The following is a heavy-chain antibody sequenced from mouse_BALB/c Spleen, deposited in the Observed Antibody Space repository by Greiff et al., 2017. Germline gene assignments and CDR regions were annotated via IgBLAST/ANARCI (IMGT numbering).Heavy chain of an antibody. J-gene: IGHJ2*01. D-gene: IGHD2-14*01. CDR1: GFTFSSFG. CDR3: ARSRYRYDGDYFDY. CDR2: ISSGSSTI. V-gene: IGHV5-17*02. Sequence: EVQGVESGGGLVQPGGSRKLSCAASGFTFSSFGMHWVRQAPEKGLEWVAYISSGSSTIYYADTVKGRFTISRDNPKNTLFLQMTSLRSEDTAMYYCARSRYRYDGDYFDYWGQGTTLTVSS.